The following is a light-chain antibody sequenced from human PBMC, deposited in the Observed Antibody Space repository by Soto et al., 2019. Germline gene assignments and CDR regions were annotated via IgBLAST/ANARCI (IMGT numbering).Light chain of an antibody. CDR2: GAS. J-gene: IGKJ5*01. Sequence: PVERATLSCSASQRVSSGYLAWYQQKPGQAPRLLIYGASNRATDIPDRFSGRGSGTDFTLTISRLEPEDFAVYYCQQYGSSPPSSTFGQGTRLEIK. V-gene: IGKV3-20*01. CDR3: QQYGSSPPSST. CDR1: QRVSSGY.